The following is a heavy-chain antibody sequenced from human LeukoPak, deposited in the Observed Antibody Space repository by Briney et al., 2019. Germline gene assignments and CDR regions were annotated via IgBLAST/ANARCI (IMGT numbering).Heavy chain of an antibody. D-gene: IGHD3-10*01. V-gene: IGHV4-38-2*02. CDR3: AGRSYYYGSGSHPAYYFDY. Sequence: SETLSLTCTVSGYSISSGYYWGWIRQPPGKGLEWIRSIYHSGSTYYNPSLKSRVTISVDTSKNQFSLKLSSVTAADTAVYYCAGRSYYYGSGSHPAYYFDYWGQGTLVTVSS. J-gene: IGHJ4*02. CDR1: GYSISSGYY. CDR2: IYHSGST.